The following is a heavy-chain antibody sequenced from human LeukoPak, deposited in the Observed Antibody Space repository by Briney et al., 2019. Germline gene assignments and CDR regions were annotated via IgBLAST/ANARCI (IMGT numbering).Heavy chain of an antibody. CDR1: GFTFSNYW. CDR2: INRDGSST. CDR3: ARVPYVFDL. Sequence: PGGSLRLSCAASGFTFSNYWMHWVRQAPGKGLVWVSRINRDGSSTDYLDSVKGRFTISRDNARNTLYLQMNSLRVEDTAVYYCARVPYVFDLWGQGTMVTVSS. J-gene: IGHJ3*01. V-gene: IGHV3-74*01.